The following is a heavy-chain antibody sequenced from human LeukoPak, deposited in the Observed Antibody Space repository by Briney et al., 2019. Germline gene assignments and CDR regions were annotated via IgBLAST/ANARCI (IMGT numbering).Heavy chain of an antibody. CDR2: IKQGGSEK. D-gene: IGHD3-9*01. V-gene: IGHV3-7*01. Sequence: GGSLRLSCTASGFTFSSYWMSWVRQAPGKGLEWVANIKQGGSEKYYVDSVKGRFTISRDNAKNSLYLQMNSLRAEDTAVYYCARVHYDILTGYSSGDAFDIWGQGTMVTVSS. J-gene: IGHJ3*02. CDR3: ARVHYDILTGYSSGDAFDI. CDR1: GFTFSSYW.